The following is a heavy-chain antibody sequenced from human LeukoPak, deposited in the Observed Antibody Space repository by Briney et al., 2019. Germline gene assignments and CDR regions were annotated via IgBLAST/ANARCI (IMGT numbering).Heavy chain of an antibody. Sequence: GGSLRLSCAASGFTFDDYAMHWVRQAPGRGLEWVSGISWNSGSIGYADSVKGRFTISRDNAKNSLYLQMNSLRAEDMALYYCAKAISITRFGGGTPVGWYFDYWGQGTLVTVSS. D-gene: IGHD3-10*02. CDR3: AKAISITRFGGGTPVGWYFDY. CDR1: GFTFDDYA. J-gene: IGHJ4*02. V-gene: IGHV3-9*03. CDR2: ISWNSGSI.